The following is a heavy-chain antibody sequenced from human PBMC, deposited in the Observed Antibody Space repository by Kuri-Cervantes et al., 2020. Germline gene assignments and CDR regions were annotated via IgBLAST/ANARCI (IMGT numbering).Heavy chain of an antibody. Sequence: ASVKVSCKASGYTFTGYYMHWVRQAPGQGLEWVGWINPNSGGTNYAQKFQGRVTMTRDTSISTAYMELSRLRSDDTAVYYCARDGVGDTAMAYYYYGMDVWGQGTTVTVSS. D-gene: IGHD5-18*01. CDR1: GYTFTGYY. CDR2: INPNSGGT. CDR3: ARDGVGDTAMAYYYYGMDV. V-gene: IGHV1-2*02. J-gene: IGHJ6*02.